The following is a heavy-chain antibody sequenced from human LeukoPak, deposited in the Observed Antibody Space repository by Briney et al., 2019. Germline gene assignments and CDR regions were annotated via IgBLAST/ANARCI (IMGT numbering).Heavy chain of an antibody. V-gene: IGHV3-21*01. Sequence: GGSLRLSCAASGFTFSSYSMNWVRQAPGKGLEWVSSISSSSSYIYYADSVKGRFTISRDNAKNSLYLQMNSPRAEDTAVYYCARDTLGYYDILTGYFDYWGQGTLVTVSS. D-gene: IGHD3-9*01. J-gene: IGHJ4*02. CDR3: ARDTLGYYDILTGYFDY. CDR2: ISSSSSYI. CDR1: GFTFSSYS.